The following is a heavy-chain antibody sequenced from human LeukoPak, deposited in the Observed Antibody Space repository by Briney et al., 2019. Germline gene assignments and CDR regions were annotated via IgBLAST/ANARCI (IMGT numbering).Heavy chain of an antibody. CDR3: ARDGPSPHCWGLRGGGYSGSYIDY. CDR2: IYSGGST. CDR1: GFTVSSNY. V-gene: IGHV3-53*01. D-gene: IGHD1-26*01. J-gene: IGHJ4*02. Sequence: LAGGSLRLSCAASGFTVSSNYMSWVRQAPGKGLEWVSVIYSGGSTYYADSVKGRFTISRDNSKNTLYLQMNSLRAEDTAVYYCARDGPSPHCWGLRGGGYSGSYIDYWGQGTLVTVSS.